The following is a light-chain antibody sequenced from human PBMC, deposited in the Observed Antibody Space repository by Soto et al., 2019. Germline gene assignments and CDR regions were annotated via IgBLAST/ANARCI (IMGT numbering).Light chain of an antibody. J-gene: IGKJ2*01. CDR3: QQYNIFPYT. CDR1: QSISTW. Sequence: DIQXTQSPSTLSASVGDRVTITCRASQSISTWLAWYQQKPGKAPKLLIYKASSLESGVPSRFSGSGSGTEFTLTISSLQPEDFATFYCQQYNIFPYTFGQGTKLEIK. CDR2: KAS. V-gene: IGKV1-5*03.